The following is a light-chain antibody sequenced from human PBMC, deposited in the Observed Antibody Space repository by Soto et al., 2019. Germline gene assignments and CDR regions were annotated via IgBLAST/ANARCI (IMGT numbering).Light chain of an antibody. CDR2: VAS. CDR1: QSVTNNN. V-gene: IGKV3-20*01. J-gene: IGKJ1*01. CDR3: QQYGDSPWT. Sequence: EIVLTQSPGTLSLSLGERAILSCRVSQSVTNNNLAWYQQKPGQAPRLLIYVASSRATGAPDRFSGSGSETDFTLTISRLEPEDSAVYYCQQYGDSPWTFGQGTKVDI.